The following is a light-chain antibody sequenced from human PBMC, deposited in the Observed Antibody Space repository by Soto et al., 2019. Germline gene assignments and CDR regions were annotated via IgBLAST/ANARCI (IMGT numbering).Light chain of an antibody. CDR1: QSVSSSSY. CDR2: GAS. J-gene: IGKJ2*01. CDR3: RQYGSSPSYT. Sequence: EIGLTQSPGTLSLSPGERATLACRASQSVSSSSYLAWYQQNPGQAPRLLIYGASSRATGIPDRFSGSGSATDFTLTIIRLEPEDFAVYYCRQYGSSPSYTFGQGTQLEIK. V-gene: IGKV3-20*01.